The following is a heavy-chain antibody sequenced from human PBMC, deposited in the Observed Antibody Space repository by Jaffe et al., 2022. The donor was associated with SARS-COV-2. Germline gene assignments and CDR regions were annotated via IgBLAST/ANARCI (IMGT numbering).Heavy chain of an antibody. V-gene: IGHV3-23*01. CDR1: GFTFSSYA. Sequence: EVQLLESGGGLVQPGGSLRLSCAASGFTFSSYAMSWVRQAPGKGLEWVSAISGSGGSTYYADSVKGRFTISRDNSKNTLYLQMNSLRAEDTAVYYCAKSQLNYGDYTLYYFDYWGQGTLVTVSS. J-gene: IGHJ4*02. CDR2: ISGSGGST. CDR3: AKSQLNYGDYTLYYFDY. D-gene: IGHD4-17*01.